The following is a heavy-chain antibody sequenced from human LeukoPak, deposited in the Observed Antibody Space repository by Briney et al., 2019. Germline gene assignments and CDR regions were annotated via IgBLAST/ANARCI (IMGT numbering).Heavy chain of an antibody. V-gene: IGHV3-74*01. D-gene: IGHD6-13*01. Sequence: GSLRLSCAASGFTFSSYWMQWVRQAPGKGLVWVSRINSDGSSTSYADSVKGRFTISRDNAKNTLYLQMNSLRAEDTAVYYCARAGIAAAGPYYWGQGTLVTVSS. CDR3: ARAGIAAAGPYY. J-gene: IGHJ4*02. CDR1: GFTFSSYW. CDR2: INSDGSST.